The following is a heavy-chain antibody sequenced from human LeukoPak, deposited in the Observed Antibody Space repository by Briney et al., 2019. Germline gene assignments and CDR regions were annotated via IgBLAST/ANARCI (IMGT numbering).Heavy chain of an antibody. CDR1: EGALSKYG. Sequence: SVKVSCKASEGALSKYGINWVRQAPGQGLELMGVITPIFGTAKYLQKFQGRVTITADESTSTAYMELSSLRFEDTAIYYCARASSDDTAMATPFAYWGQGTLVTVSS. V-gene: IGHV1-69*01. J-gene: IGHJ4*02. CDR2: ITPIFGTA. CDR3: ARASSDDTAMATPFAY. D-gene: IGHD5-18*01.